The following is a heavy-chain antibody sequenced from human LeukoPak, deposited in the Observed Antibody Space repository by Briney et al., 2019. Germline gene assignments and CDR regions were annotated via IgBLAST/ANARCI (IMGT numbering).Heavy chain of an antibody. Sequence: SVKVSCKDSGGTFSSYAISWVRQAPGQGLEWMGGIIPIFGTANYAQKFQGRVTITADESTSTAYMELSSLRSEDTAVYYCARAPPLPPYYYDSSGYGWDPQFDYWGQGTLVTVSS. CDR2: IIPIFGTA. J-gene: IGHJ4*02. D-gene: IGHD3-22*01. V-gene: IGHV1-69*01. CDR3: ARAPPLPPYYYDSSGYGWDPQFDY. CDR1: GGTFSSYA.